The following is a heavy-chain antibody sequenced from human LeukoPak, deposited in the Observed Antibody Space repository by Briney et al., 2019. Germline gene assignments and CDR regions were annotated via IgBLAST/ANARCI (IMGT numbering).Heavy chain of an antibody. D-gene: IGHD3-22*01. CDR3: AKESYYDSSGSNWSDP. Sequence: GGSLRLSCAASGFTFSSYAMSWVRQAPGKGLEWVSAISGSGGSTYYADSVKGRFTISRDNSKNTLYLQMNSLRAEDTAVYYCAKESYYDSSGSNWSDPWGQGTLVTVSS. J-gene: IGHJ5*02. CDR1: GFTFSSYA. CDR2: ISGSGGST. V-gene: IGHV3-23*01.